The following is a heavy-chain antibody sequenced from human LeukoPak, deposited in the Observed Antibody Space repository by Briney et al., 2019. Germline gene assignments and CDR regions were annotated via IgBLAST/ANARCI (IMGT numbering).Heavy chain of an antibody. Sequence: GASLKISCTASGYSFTSYWIGLVRHLPGKGLEWAGIIYPGGSNYCDGSSLEGLVTISADKSISTAYLQWSSLKASDTAKYYCARHAYGDYGINFDYWGREPWSPSPQ. CDR3: ARHAYGDYGINFDY. CDR2: IYPGGSNY. D-gene: IGHD4-17*01. J-gene: IGHJ4*02. V-gene: IGHV5-51*01. CDR1: GYSFTSYW.